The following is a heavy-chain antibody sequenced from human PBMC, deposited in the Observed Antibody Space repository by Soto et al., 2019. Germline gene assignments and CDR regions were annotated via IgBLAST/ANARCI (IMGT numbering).Heavy chain of an antibody. D-gene: IGHD3-16*01. J-gene: IGHJ4*02. CDR3: ARDKIEGYVQSPPLRLSYYFDY. V-gene: IGHV3-30-3*01. Sequence: GGSLRLSCAASGFTFSSYAMHWVRQAPGKGLEWVAVISYDGSNKYYADSVKGRFTISRDNSKNTLYLQMNSLRAEDTAVYYCARDKIEGYVQSPPLRLSYYFDYWGQGTLVTVSS. CDR2: ISYDGSNK. CDR1: GFTFSSYA.